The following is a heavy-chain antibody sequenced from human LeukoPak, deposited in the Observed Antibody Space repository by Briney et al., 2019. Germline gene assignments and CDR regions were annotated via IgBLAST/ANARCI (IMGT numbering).Heavy chain of an antibody. D-gene: IGHD3-3*01. CDR3: ASIGWSGYYPFDY. V-gene: IGHV3-7*01. Sequence: GGSLRLSCAASGFTFSSYWMSWVLQAPGKGLEWVANIKQDGSEKYYVDSVKGRFTISRDNAKNSLYLQMNSLRAEDTAVYYCASIGWSGYYPFDYWGQGTLVTVSS. CDR1: GFTFSSYW. CDR2: IKQDGSEK. J-gene: IGHJ4*02.